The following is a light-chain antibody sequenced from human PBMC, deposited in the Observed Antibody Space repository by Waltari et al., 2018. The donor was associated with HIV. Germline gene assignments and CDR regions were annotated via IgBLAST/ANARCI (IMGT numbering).Light chain of an antibody. V-gene: IGLV1-44*01. CDR1: SSNIGSNT. CDR3: AAWDDSLNGWV. Sequence: QSVLTQPPSASGTPGQRVTVSCSGSSSNIGSNTVTWFQQLPGTAPKLLIYSNKQRPSGSPDRFSGSKSCTSASLAITGRQSEDEAHYYCAAWDDSLNGWVFGGGTKLTVL. J-gene: IGLJ3*02. CDR2: SNK.